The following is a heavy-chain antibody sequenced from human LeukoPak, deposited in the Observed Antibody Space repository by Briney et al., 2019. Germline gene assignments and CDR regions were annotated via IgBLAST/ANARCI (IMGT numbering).Heavy chain of an antibody. CDR3: AKSVAVAGTFYFQH. J-gene: IGHJ1*01. D-gene: IGHD6-19*01. CDR1: GFTVSSNY. V-gene: IGHV3-23*01. CDR2: ISGSGGST. Sequence: GGSLRLSCAASGFTVSSNYMSWVRQAPGKGLEWVSAISGSGGSTYYADSVKGRFTISRDNSKNTLYLQMNSLRAEDTAVYYCAKSVAVAGTFYFQHWGQGTLVTVSS.